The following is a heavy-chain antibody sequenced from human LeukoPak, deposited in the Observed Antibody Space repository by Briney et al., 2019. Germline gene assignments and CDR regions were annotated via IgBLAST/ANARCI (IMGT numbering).Heavy chain of an antibody. CDR2: IHYSGST. CDR1: GGSFSSSSYY. CDR3: ARWTSSSTDAFDI. V-gene: IGHV4-39*01. D-gene: IGHD6-6*01. Sequence: SETLSLTCTVSGGSFSSSSYYWGWIRQPPGKGLEWIGSIHYSGSTYYNPSLKRRVTISVDTSKNQFSLKLSSVTAADTAVYYCARWTSSSTDAFDIWGQGTMVTVSS. J-gene: IGHJ3*02.